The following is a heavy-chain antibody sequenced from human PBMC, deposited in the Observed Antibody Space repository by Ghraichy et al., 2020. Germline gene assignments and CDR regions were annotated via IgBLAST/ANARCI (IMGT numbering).Heavy chain of an antibody. CDR1: GFMFSSYW. CDR3: AREGSGQLVHGTLDY. Sequence: GESLNISCAASGFMFSSYWVTWVRQAPGKGLEWVANVKPDGGEKYYVDSVKGRFTISRDNARKSLYLQMHSLRVEDTAVYYCAREGSGQLVHGTLDYWGQGTLVTVAS. D-gene: IGHD6-6*01. V-gene: IGHV3-7*03. J-gene: IGHJ4*02. CDR2: VKPDGGEK.